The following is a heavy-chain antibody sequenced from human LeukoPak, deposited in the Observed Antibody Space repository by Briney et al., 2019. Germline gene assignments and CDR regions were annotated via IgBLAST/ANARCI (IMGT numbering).Heavy chain of an antibody. CDR3: ARVWSGIAVAGGWFDP. V-gene: IGHV4-59*01. J-gene: IGHJ5*02. CDR2: IYYSGST. Sequence: SETLSPTCTVSGGSISSYYWSWIRQPPGKGLEWIGYIYYSGSTNYNPSLKSRVTISVDTSKNQFSLKLSSVTAADTAVYYCARVWSGIAVAGGWFDPWGQGTLVTVSS. CDR1: GGSISSYY. D-gene: IGHD6-19*01.